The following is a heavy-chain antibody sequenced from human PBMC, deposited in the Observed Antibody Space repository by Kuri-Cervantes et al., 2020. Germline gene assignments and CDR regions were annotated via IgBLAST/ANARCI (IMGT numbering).Heavy chain of an antibody. J-gene: IGHJ6*03. CDR2: ISGSGGST. D-gene: IGHD6-6*01. CDR1: GFTFDDYG. V-gene: IGHV3-23*01. Sequence: GESLKISCAASGFTFDDYGMSWVRQAPGKGLEWVSAISGSGGSTYYADSVKGRFTISRDNSKNTLYLQMNSLRAEDTAVYYCAKSQQLGPFFYYYYMDVWGKGTSVTVSS. CDR3: AKSQQLGPFFYYYYMDV.